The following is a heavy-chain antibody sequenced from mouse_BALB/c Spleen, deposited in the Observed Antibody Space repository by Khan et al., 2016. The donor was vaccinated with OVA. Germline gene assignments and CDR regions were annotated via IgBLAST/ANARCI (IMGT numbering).Heavy chain of an antibody. CDR3: ARANYYGYYFDY. CDR2: ISYSGVT. CDR1: GYSITSGYA. V-gene: IGHV3-2*02. D-gene: IGHD1-1*01. J-gene: IGHJ2*01. Sequence: EVQLQESGPGLVKPSQSLSLTCTVTGYSITSGYAWNWIRQFPGNKLEWMGYISYSGVTSYTPSLKSRISITRDTSKNQFFLQLNSVTTEDTATYSCARANYYGYYFDYWGQGTTLTVSS.